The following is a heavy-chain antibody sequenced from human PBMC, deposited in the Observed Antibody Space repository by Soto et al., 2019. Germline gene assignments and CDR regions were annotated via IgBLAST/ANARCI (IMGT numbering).Heavy chain of an antibody. V-gene: IGHV1-2*02. D-gene: IGHD3-10*01. CDR2: INHNSGGT. Sequence: QVQPVQSGAEVKKPGASVKISCKASGHTFTGYYIHLVRQSPGQGLEWMGWINHNSGGTDYGQKFQGRVTSTRDTPISTMYMSLASLESATTPVYYLARGKAIDAENYYWFAPWGQGTLVTVSS. J-gene: IGHJ5*02. CDR1: GHTFTGYY. CDR3: ARGKAIDAENYYWFAP.